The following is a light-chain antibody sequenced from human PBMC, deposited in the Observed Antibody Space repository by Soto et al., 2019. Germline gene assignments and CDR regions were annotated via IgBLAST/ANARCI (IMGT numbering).Light chain of an antibody. CDR1: SGHSSYA. J-gene: IGLJ2*01. CDR3: QTWGTGIVV. CDR2: LNSDGSH. Sequence: QPVLTQSPSASASLGASVKLTCTLSSGHSSYAIAWHQQQPEKGPRYLMKLNSDGSHRKGDGIPYRFSGSSSGAERYLTIASQKSEDEADYYCQTWGTGIVVFGGGTKLTVL. V-gene: IGLV4-69*01.